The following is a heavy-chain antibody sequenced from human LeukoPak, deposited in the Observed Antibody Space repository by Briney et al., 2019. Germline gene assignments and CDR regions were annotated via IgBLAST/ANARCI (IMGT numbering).Heavy chain of an antibody. J-gene: IGHJ4*02. Sequence: SETLSLTCTVSGGSISSYYWSWIRQPAGKGLEWIGRIYTSGTTHYNPSLKSRVTMSVDTSKNQFSLKLSSVTAADTAVYYCARESSYSSSWYLWDYWGQGTLVTVSS. CDR1: GGSISSYY. CDR3: ARESSYSSSWYLWDY. V-gene: IGHV4-4*07. CDR2: IYTSGTT. D-gene: IGHD6-13*01.